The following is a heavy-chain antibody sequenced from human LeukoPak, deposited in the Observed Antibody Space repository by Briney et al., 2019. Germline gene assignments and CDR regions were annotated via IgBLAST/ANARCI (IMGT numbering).Heavy chain of an antibody. Sequence: SGGSLRLSCAASGFTFSAYWINWVRQAPGKGLEWVANIKRDGSEKYYVGSVKGRFTISRDNSKNTLFLQMNTLRGEDTAVYYCATYADYGGSWPLDYWGQGTLVIVSS. CDR3: ATYADYGGSWPLDY. CDR1: GFTFSAYW. J-gene: IGHJ4*02. CDR2: IKRDGSEK. V-gene: IGHV3-7*02. D-gene: IGHD2-15*01.